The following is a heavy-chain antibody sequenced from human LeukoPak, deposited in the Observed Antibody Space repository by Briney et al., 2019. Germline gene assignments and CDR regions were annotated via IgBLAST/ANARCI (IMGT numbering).Heavy chain of an antibody. V-gene: IGHV4-34*01. J-gene: IGHJ3*02. Sequence: SETLSLTCAVYGGSFSGYYWSWIRQPPGKGLEWIGEINHSGSTNYNPSLKSRVTISVDTSKNQFSLKLSSVTAADTAVYYCARHGVVTWDRDAFDIWGQGTMVTVSS. CDR3: ARHGVVTWDRDAFDI. CDR2: INHSGST. CDR1: GGSFSGYY. D-gene: IGHD4-23*01.